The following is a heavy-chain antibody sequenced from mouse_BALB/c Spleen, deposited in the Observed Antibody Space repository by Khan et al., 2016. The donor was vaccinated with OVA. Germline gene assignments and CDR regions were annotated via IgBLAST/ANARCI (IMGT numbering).Heavy chain of an antibody. V-gene: IGHV2-2*02. CDR1: GFSLTTYG. D-gene: IGHD2-4*01. CDR3: ARNYDYDEGLAY. Sequence: QVQLKQSGPGLVQPSQNLSITCTVSGFSLTTYGVHWVRQSPGKGLEWLGVIWSGGSTDYNAAFISRMSINKDTSKSHAFFEMISLQVNDTAIYYGARNYDYDEGLAYWGQGTLVTVSA. J-gene: IGHJ3*01. CDR2: IWSGGST.